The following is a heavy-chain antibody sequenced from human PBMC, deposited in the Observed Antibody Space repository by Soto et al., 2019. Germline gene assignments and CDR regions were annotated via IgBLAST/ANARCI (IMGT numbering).Heavy chain of an antibody. CDR3: AGGKAARPLGY. CDR2: IYHSGST. V-gene: IGHV4-30-2*01. J-gene: IGHJ4*02. D-gene: IGHD6-6*01. Sequence: SETLSLTCAFSGGSISSGGYSWSWIRQPPGKGLEWIGYIYHSGSTYYNPSLKSRVTISVDRSKNQFSLKLSSVTAADTAVYYCAGGKAARPLGYWGQGTLVPVS. CDR1: GGSISSGGYS.